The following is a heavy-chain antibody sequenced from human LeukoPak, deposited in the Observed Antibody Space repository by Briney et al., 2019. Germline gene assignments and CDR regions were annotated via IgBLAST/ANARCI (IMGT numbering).Heavy chain of an antibody. CDR1: GFTFSSYE. V-gene: IGHV3-48*03. J-gene: IGHJ3*02. CDR3: AKIRPPAYDI. Sequence: GGSLRLSCAASGFTFSSYEMNWVRQAPGKGLEWVSYISSSGSTIYYADSVKGRFTISRDNSKNTLYLQMNSLRAEDTAVYYCAKIRPPAYDIWGQGTMVTVSS. D-gene: IGHD3-3*02. CDR2: ISSSGSTI.